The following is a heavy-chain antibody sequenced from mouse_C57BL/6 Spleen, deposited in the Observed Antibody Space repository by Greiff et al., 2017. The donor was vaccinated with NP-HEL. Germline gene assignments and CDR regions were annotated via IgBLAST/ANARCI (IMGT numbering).Heavy chain of an antibody. CDR1: GYTFTSYW. Sequence: QVQLQQPGAELVKPGDSVKVSCKASGYTFTSYWMHWVKQRPGQGLEWIGRIHPSDSDTNYNQKVKGKATLTVDKSSSTAYMQLSSLTSEDSAVYSCASMVTTGGAMAYWGQGTSVTVSS. CDR3: ASMVTTGGAMAY. J-gene: IGHJ4*01. V-gene: IGHV1-74*01. D-gene: IGHD2-2*01. CDR2: IHPSDSDT.